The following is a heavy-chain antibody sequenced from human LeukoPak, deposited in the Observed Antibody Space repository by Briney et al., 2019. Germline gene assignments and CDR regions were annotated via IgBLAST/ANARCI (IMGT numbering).Heavy chain of an antibody. D-gene: IGHD3-9*01. Sequence: GGSLRPSYAASGLILTGSAMHWVRQVSGEGLEWVGRIRSKANSYATAYAASVKGRFTISRDDSKNTAYLQMNSLKTEDTAVYYCTPFHYDILTLGYWGQGTLVTVSS. V-gene: IGHV3-73*01. CDR1: GLILTGSA. CDR2: IRSKANSYAT. J-gene: IGHJ4*02. CDR3: TPFHYDILTLGY.